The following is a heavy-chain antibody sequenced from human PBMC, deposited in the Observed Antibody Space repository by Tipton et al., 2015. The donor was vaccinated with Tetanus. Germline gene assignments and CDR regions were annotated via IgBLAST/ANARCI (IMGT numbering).Heavy chain of an antibody. CDR3: ARATSTGPAYNWFDP. J-gene: IGHJ5*02. Sequence: LSLTCSVSGDSGSRHYWSWIRQPPGKGLQWIGYMYYSGTTHYNPSLKSRVTISIDRSKNQLSLKLTSVTAADTAVYYCARATSTGPAYNWFDPWGQGTLVTVSS. CDR2: MYYSGTT. V-gene: IGHV4-59*02. CDR1: GDSGSRHY. D-gene: IGHD2-8*02.